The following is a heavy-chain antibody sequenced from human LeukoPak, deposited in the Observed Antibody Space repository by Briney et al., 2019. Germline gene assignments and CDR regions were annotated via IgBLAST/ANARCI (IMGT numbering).Heavy chain of an antibody. CDR2: IIPIFGTA. V-gene: IGHV1-69*05. Sequence: SVKVSCKASGGTFSSYAISWVRQAPGQGLEWMGGIIPIFGTANYAQKFQGRVTITTDESTSTAYMELSSLRSEDTAVYYCAREGSSGYSFEYFQHWGQGTLVTVSS. CDR3: AREGSSGYSFEYFQH. CDR1: GGTFSSYA. D-gene: IGHD3-22*01. J-gene: IGHJ1*01.